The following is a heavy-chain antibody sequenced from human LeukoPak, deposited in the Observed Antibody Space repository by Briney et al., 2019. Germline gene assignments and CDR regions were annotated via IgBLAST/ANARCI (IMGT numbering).Heavy chain of an antibody. CDR3: ARRYQLLYFDY. CDR1: GGSISSSSYY. D-gene: IGHD2-2*01. CDR2: IYYSGST. V-gene: IGHV4-39*01. J-gene: IGHJ4*02. Sequence: SSETLSLTCTVSGGSISSSSYYWGWIRQPPGKGLEWIGSIYYSGSTYYNSSLKSRVTISVDTSKNQFSLKLSSATAADTAVYYCARRYQLLYFDYWGQGTLVTVSS.